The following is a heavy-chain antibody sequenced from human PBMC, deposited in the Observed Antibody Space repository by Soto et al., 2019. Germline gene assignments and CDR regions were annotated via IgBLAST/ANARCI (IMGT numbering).Heavy chain of an antibody. CDR1: VFPFSSSG. CDR2: RSYDGSNK. Sequence: GASLAVSSAASVFPFSSSGMQWERQGPGMGLEWVAGRSYDGSNKYYADSVKGRFTIARVNSKNTLYLQMNSLRAEDTAVYYCAKDRKYYGGNFPSAGMDVWGQGTTVTVSS. CDR3: AKDRKYYGGNFPSAGMDV. J-gene: IGHJ6*02. D-gene: IGHD4-17*01. V-gene: IGHV3-30*18.